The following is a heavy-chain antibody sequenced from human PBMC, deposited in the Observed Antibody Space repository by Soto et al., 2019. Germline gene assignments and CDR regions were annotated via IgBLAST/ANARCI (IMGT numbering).Heavy chain of an antibody. CDR3: VRDSHGDY. CDR1: GFTFSNYW. Sequence: EVQLVESGGGLVQPGGSLRLSCAGSGFTFSNYWMHWVRQAPGKGLEWVSRIDHDGPTDYADSVRGRFTISRDNAENTLYLQMNSLIPEDTAVYDCVRDSHGDYWGQGTLVTVSS. V-gene: IGHV3-74*01. J-gene: IGHJ4*02. CDR2: IDHDGPT.